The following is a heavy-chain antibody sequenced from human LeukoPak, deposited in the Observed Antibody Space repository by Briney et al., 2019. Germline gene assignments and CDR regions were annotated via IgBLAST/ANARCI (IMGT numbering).Heavy chain of an antibody. CDR3: ARGSCSSTSCFMDV. V-gene: IGHV1-69*13. Sequence: ASVKVSCKASGGTFSSYAISWVRQAPGQGLEWMGGNIPIFGTANYAQKFQGRVTITADESTSTAYMELSSLTSEDTAVYYCARGSCSSTSCFMDVWGQGTTVTVSS. D-gene: IGHD2-2*01. CDR2: NIPIFGTA. CDR1: GGTFSSYA. J-gene: IGHJ6*02.